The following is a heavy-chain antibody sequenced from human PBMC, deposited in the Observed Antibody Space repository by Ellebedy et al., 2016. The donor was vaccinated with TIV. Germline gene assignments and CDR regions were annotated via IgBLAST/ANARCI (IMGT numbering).Heavy chain of an antibody. D-gene: IGHD3-10*01. J-gene: IGHJ3*02. V-gene: IGHV3-7*01. CDR2: IKQDGSEK. CDR1: GFTFSSYA. CDR3: ASRVGGGI. Sequence: PGGSLRLSCAASGFTFSSYAMSWVRQAPGKGLEWVANIKQDGSEKYYVDSVKGRFTISRDNANNSLYLQMNSLRAEDTAMYYCASRVGGGIWGQGTMVTVSS.